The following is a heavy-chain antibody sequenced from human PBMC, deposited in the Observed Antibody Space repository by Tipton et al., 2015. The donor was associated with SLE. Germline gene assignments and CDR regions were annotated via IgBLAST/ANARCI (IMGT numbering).Heavy chain of an antibody. CDR2: IYYSGST. CDR1: GGSISSYY. CDR3: ARSSSGYYVGY. Sequence: LRLSCTVSGGSISSYYWSWIRQSPGKGLEWIGYIYYSGSTNYNPSLKSRVTISVDTSKNQFSLRLSSVTAADTAVYYCARSSSGYYVGYWGQGTLVTVSS. J-gene: IGHJ4*02. D-gene: IGHD3-22*01. V-gene: IGHV4-59*08.